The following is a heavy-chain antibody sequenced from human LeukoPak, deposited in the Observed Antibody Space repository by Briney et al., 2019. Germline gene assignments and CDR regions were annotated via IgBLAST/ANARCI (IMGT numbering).Heavy chain of an antibody. Sequence: GGSLRLSCTASGFTFGDYAMSWVRQAPGKGLEGVGIIRSKAYGGTTEYAASVKGRFTISRDDSKSIAYLQMNSLKTEDTAVYYCTRARGYYYVLDYWGQGTLVTVAS. CDR3: TRARGYYYVLDY. V-gene: IGHV3-49*04. D-gene: IGHD3-22*01. CDR1: GFTFGDYA. CDR2: IRSKAYGGTT. J-gene: IGHJ4*02.